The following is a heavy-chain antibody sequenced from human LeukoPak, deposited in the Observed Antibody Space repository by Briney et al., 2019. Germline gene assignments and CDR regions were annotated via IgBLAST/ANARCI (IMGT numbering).Heavy chain of an antibody. CDR3: ASGYSYGYDY. CDR1: GGSFSGYY. J-gene: IGHJ4*02. D-gene: IGHD5-18*01. CDR2: INHSGST. V-gene: IGHV4-34*01. Sequence: PSETLSLTCAVYGGSFSGYYWSWIRQPPGKGLEWIGEINHSGSTNYNPSLKSRVTISVDRSKNQFSLKLSSVTAADTAVYYCASGYSYGYDYWGQGTLVTVSS.